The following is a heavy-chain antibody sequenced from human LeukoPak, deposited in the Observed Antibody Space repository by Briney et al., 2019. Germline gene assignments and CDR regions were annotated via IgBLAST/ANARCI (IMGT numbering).Heavy chain of an antibody. Sequence: SETLSLTCAVYGGSFSGYYWSWIRQPPGKGLEWIGEINHSGSTNYNPSLKSRVTISVDTSKNQFSLKLSSVTAADTAVYYCARVLRFLEWLPVRPYGMDVWGQGTTVTVSS. D-gene: IGHD3-3*01. CDR3: ARVLRFLEWLPVRPYGMDV. V-gene: IGHV4-34*01. CDR1: GGSFSGYY. J-gene: IGHJ6*02. CDR2: INHSGST.